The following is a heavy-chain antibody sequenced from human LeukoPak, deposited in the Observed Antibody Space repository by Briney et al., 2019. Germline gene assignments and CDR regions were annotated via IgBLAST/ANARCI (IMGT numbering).Heavy chain of an antibody. CDR3: ARDKQHSYGRYFDH. CDR1: GASISTYH. V-gene: IGHV4-59*01. D-gene: IGHD5-18*01. Sequence: SETLSLTCTVSGASISTYHCNWTRKSPGKGLEWIGYMQSTGNSNYNPSLKSRVTMSVDMSRNQIVLNLSSVTAADTAVYFCARDKQHSYGRYFDHWGQGTLVTVSS. J-gene: IGHJ4*02. CDR2: MQSTGNS.